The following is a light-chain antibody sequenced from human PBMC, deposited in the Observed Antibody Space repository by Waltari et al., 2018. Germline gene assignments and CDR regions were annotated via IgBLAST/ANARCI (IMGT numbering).Light chain of an antibody. J-gene: IGKJ2*01. Sequence: EIVLTQSPGTLSLSPGERATLSCRASQSVSSSYLAWYQQKPGQAPRLLIYGASSRATGIPYRFSGSGSGTDFTLTISRLEPEDFAVYYCQQYGSSPQYTFGQGTKLEI. CDR1: QSVSSSY. CDR3: QQYGSSPQYT. V-gene: IGKV3-20*01. CDR2: GAS.